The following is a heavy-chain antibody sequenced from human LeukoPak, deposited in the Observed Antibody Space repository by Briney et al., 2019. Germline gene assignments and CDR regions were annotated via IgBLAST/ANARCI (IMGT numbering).Heavy chain of an antibody. V-gene: IGHV3-30*18. CDR2: ISYDGSKK. CDR3: AKVGEDIVVVPADNDAFDI. CDR1: GFTFSSYG. D-gene: IGHD2-2*01. Sequence: PGGSLRLSCVASGFTFSSYGMHWVRQAAGTGLEWVAVISYDGSKKHYADSVKGRFTISRDNSRNTLYLQMNSLRAEDTAVYYCAKVGEDIVVVPADNDAFDIWGQGTMVTVTS. J-gene: IGHJ3*02.